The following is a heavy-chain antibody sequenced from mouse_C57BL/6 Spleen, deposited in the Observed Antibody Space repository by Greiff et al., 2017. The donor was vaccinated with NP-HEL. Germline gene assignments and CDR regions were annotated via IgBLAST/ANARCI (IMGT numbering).Heavy chain of an antibody. CDR3: ARGDYYDYDGRNYFDY. J-gene: IGHJ2*01. D-gene: IGHD2-4*01. Sequence: EVMLVESGPVLVKPGASVKMSCKASGYTFTDYYMNWVKQSHGKSLEWIGVINPYNGGTSYNQKFKGKATLTVDKSSSAAYMELNSLTSEDSAVYYCARGDYYDYDGRNYFDYWGQGTTLTVSS. CDR1: GYTFTDYY. V-gene: IGHV1-19*01. CDR2: INPYNGGT.